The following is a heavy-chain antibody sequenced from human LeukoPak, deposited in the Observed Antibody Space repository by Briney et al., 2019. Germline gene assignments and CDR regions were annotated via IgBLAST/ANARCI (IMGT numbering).Heavy chain of an antibody. CDR2: IHYSGST. J-gene: IGHJ4*02. CDR3: AHSGKYYDFDY. D-gene: IGHD1-26*01. V-gene: IGHV4-39*01. Sequence: SETLSLTCTVSGGSISSSTYYWGWIRQPPGEGLEWIGSIHYSGSTYYSPSLKSRVTISEDTSKNQFSLKLTSVTAADTAAYFCAHSGKYYDFDYWGQGTLVTVSS. CDR1: GGSISSSTYY.